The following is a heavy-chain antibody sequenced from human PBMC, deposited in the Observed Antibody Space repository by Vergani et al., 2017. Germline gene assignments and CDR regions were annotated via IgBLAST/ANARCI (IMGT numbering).Heavy chain of an antibody. D-gene: IGHD6-13*01. J-gene: IGHJ4*02. CDR3: ARGRVAAASYDY. Sequence: QLQLQESGPGLVKPSETLSLTCTVSGGSISSSSYYWGWIRQPPGKGLEWIGSIYYSGSTYYNPSLKSRVTISVDTSKNPFYLKLNSVTAADTAVYFCARGRVAAASYDYWGQGTLVTVSS. V-gene: IGHV4-39*02. CDR1: GGSISSSSYY. CDR2: IYYSGST.